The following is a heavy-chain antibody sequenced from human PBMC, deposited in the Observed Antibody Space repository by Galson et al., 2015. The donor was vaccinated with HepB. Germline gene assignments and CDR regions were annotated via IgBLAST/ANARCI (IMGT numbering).Heavy chain of an antibody. CDR2: VFYSGST. V-gene: IGHV4-59*08. J-gene: IGHJ4*02. CDR3: ARLHPVSSDPDY. CDR1: GASTTDYY. Sequence: ETLSLTCTVSGASTTDYYWSWVRQPPGKGLEWIGYVFYSGSTNYNPSLKSRVTISVDTPKNQFSLKLTSVTAADTAVYYCARLHPVSSDPDYWGQGTLVTVSS. D-gene: IGHD6-19*01.